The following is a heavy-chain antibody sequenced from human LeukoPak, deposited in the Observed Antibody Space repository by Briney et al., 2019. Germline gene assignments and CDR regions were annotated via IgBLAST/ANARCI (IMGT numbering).Heavy chain of an antibody. CDR1: GGSISSYY. Sequence: PSETLSLTCTVSGGSISSYYWSWIRQPPGKGLEWIGYIYYSGSTNYNPSLKSRVTISVDTSKNQFSLKLSSVTAADTAVYYCARAGRITVFGVDPKRWFDPWGQGTLVTVSS. CDR3: ARAGRITVFGVDPKRWFDP. D-gene: IGHD3-3*01. V-gene: IGHV4-59*12. J-gene: IGHJ5*02. CDR2: IYYSGST.